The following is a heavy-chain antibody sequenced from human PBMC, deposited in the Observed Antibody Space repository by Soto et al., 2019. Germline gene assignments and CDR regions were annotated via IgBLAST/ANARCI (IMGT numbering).Heavy chain of an antibody. V-gene: IGHV3-23*01. CDR2: ISGSGGST. CDR1: GFTFSSYA. Sequence: PGGSLRLSCAASGFTFSSYAMTWVRQAPGKGLEWVSAISGSGGSTYYADSVKGRFTISRDNSKNTLYLQMNSLRAEDMAVYSCACPSSPSPYYYYYGLDVWGQGTTVTVSS. J-gene: IGHJ6*02. CDR3: ACPSSPSPYYYYYGLDV. D-gene: IGHD2-15*01.